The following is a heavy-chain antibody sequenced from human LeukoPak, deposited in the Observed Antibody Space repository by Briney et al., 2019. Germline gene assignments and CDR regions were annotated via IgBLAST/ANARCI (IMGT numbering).Heavy chain of an antibody. CDR1: GGSISSSSYY. CDR2: IYYSGST. D-gene: IGHD4-17*01. CDR3: ARVGMTTGFQLFDY. V-gene: IGHV4-39*07. J-gene: IGHJ4*02. Sequence: SETLSLTCTVSGGSISSSSYYWGWIRQPPGKGLEWIGSIYYSGSTYYNPSLKSRVTISVDTSKNQFSLKLSSVTAADTAVYYCARVGMTTGFQLFDYWGQGTLVTVSS.